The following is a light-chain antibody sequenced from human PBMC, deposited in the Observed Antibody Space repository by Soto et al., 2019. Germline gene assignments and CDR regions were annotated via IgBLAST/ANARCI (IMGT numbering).Light chain of an antibody. CDR1: QSVSSSY. V-gene: IGKV3-20*01. Sequence: EIVLTQSPGTLSLSPGERATLSCRASQSVSSSYLAWYQQKPGQAPRLLIYGASSRATGIPDRFRGSGSGTDFTLSISRLEPEDVAVDYCQQYGSCPITFGQGTRLDI. J-gene: IGKJ5*01. CDR2: GAS. CDR3: QQYGSCPIT.